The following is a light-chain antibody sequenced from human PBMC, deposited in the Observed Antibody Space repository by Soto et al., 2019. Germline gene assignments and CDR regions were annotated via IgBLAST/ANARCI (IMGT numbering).Light chain of an antibody. V-gene: IGLV1-47*01. CDR2: RNN. Sequence: QSVLTQPPSASGTPGQRVTISCSGSSSNIGSNYVYWYRQLPGTAPKLLIYRNNQRPSGVPDRFSGSKSGTSASLAISGLRSEDEADYHCAAWDDSLSGVFGGGTKVTVL. J-gene: IGLJ3*02. CDR1: SSNIGSNY. CDR3: AAWDDSLSGV.